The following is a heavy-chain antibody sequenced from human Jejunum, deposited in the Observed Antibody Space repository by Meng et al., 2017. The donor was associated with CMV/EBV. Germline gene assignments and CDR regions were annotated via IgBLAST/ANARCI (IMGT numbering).Heavy chain of an antibody. Sequence: DSISSGGHFWSWIGQPPGKGLEWIGYTFHTGNAHYNMFLKSRVSISVDTSRNLFSLHMTSVTAADTAVYYCARGDYDTSGYYFDYWGQGTLVTVSS. CDR1: DSISSGGHF. CDR3: ARGDYDTSGYYFDY. CDR2: TFHTGNA. D-gene: IGHD3-22*01. J-gene: IGHJ4*02. V-gene: IGHV4-30-4*01.